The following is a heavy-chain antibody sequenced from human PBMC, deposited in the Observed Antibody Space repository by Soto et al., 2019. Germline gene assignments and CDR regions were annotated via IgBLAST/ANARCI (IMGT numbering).Heavy chain of an antibody. D-gene: IGHD3-3*01. Sequence: ASVKVSCKVSGYTLTELSMHWVRQAPGKGLEWMGGFDPEDGETIYAQKFQGRVTMTEDTSTDTAYMELSSLRSEDTAVYYCATAHSRRFLEWSHDAFDIWGQGTMVTVSS. V-gene: IGHV1-24*01. CDR2: FDPEDGET. CDR1: GYTLTELS. J-gene: IGHJ3*02. CDR3: ATAHSRRFLEWSHDAFDI.